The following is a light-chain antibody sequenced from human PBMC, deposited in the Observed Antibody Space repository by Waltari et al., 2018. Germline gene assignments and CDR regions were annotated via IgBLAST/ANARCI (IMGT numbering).Light chain of an antibody. CDR3: CSYAGADSLL. CDR1: NHHVGAYQS. CDR2: DVT. J-gene: IGLJ3*02. Sequence: QSALTQPPSASASLGQSVTISCTETNHHVGAYQSVPWYQQYPGKAPKLLIYDVTKRPSGVSDRFSGSKSGRTASLTVSGLQPEDEAIYSCCSYAGADSLLFGGGTKLTVL. V-gene: IGLV2-8*01.